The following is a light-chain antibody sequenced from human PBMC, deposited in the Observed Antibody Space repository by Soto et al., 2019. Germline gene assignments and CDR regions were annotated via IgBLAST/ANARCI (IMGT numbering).Light chain of an antibody. CDR2: GAS. CDR1: QSITTF. V-gene: IGKV1-39*01. CDR3: QQSYTTWT. J-gene: IGKJ1*01. Sequence: DIQMTQSPSSLSASVGDRVTMTCRASQSITTFVNWYQQKPGKAPELLIYGASSLQSGVPSRFSGSGSGTDFTLTISSLPPEDVATYYCQQSYTTWTFGRGTKVEIK.